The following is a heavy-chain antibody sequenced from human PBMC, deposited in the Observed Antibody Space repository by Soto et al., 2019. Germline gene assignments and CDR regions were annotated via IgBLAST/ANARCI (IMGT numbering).Heavy chain of an antibody. J-gene: IGHJ6*02. CDR1: GGTFSSYS. CDR2: IIPIFGTA. D-gene: IGHD2-2*01. V-gene: IGHV1-69*13. CDR3: ASATVPAAIPYDYYGMDV. Sequence: PSVNVSCKASGGTFSSYSISWVRQAPGQGLEWMGGIIPIFGTANYAQKFQGRVTITADESTSAAYMELSSLRSEDTAVYYCASATVPAAIPYDYYGMDVWGQWTTVTVS.